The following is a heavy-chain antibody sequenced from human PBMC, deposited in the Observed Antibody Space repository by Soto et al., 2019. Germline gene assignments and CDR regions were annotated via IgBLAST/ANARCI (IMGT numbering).Heavy chain of an antibody. CDR3: AREEKGFGP. Sequence: GGSLRLSCAASGFSFSTYGMHWVRQAPGRGLEWVSVVYSDGKTYYADSAKGRFTISRDNSKNTLYLQMNSLRVEDTAVYYCAREEKGFGPWGQGTLVTVSS. J-gene: IGHJ5*02. V-gene: IGHV3-66*01. CDR2: VYSDGKT. CDR1: GFSFSTYG.